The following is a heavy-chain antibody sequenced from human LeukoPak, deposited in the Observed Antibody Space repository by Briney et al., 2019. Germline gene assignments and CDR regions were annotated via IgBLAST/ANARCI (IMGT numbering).Heavy chain of an antibody. CDR1: GFTFSSYA. D-gene: IGHD3-16*01. Sequence: GGSLRLSCAASGFTFSSYAMSRVRQAPGKGLEWVSAISGSGGSTYYADSVKGRFTISRDNSKYTLYLQMNSLRAEDTAVYYCAKASIGITVDYWGQGTLVTVSS. CDR3: AKASIGITVDY. J-gene: IGHJ4*02. V-gene: IGHV3-23*01. CDR2: ISGSGGST.